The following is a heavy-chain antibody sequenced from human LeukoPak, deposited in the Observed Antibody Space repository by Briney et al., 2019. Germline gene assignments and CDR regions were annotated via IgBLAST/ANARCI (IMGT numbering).Heavy chain of an antibody. V-gene: IGHV1-69*05. CDR2: IIPIFGTA. CDR3: ARLNLVYAKTYYYYYYYMDV. CDR1: GGTFSSYA. J-gene: IGHJ6*03. D-gene: IGHD2-8*01. Sequence: ASVKVSCKASGGTFSSYAISWVRQAPGQGLEWMGRIIPIFGTANYAQKFQGRVTITTDESTSTAYMELSSLRSEDTAVYYCARLNLVYAKTYYYYYYYMDVWGKGTTVTVSS.